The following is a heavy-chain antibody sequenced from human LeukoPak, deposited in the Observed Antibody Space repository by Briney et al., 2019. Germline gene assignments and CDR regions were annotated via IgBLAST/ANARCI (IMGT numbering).Heavy chain of an antibody. CDR3: ARDSSLDYGDYGPFDY. CDR2: ISYDGSNK. J-gene: IGHJ4*02. CDR1: GFIFSSYA. V-gene: IGHV3-30-3*01. Sequence: GRSLRLSCAASGFIFSSYAMHWVRQAPGKGLEWVAVISYDGSNKYYADSVKGRFTISRDNSKNTLYLQMNSLRAEDTAVYYCARDSSLDYGDYGPFDYWGQGTLVTVSS. D-gene: IGHD4-17*01.